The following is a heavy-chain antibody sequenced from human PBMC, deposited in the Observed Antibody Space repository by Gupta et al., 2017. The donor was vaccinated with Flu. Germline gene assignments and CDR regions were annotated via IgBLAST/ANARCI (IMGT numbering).Heavy chain of an antibody. J-gene: IGHJ3*02. V-gene: IGHV1-18*01. CDR2: ISLYDGDT. CDR3: ARDSALVVSTVSGPFDI. Sequence: QVQLVQSGAEMKRPGASLKVSCTASGYTLANYAISWIRQAPGQGPEWMGWISLYDGDTNYAQKFQGRITLTTDTSTNTAYMDLRSLTADDTAVYYCARDSALVVSTVSGPFDIWGQGTMVTVSS. CDR1: GYTLANYA. D-gene: IGHD2-15*01.